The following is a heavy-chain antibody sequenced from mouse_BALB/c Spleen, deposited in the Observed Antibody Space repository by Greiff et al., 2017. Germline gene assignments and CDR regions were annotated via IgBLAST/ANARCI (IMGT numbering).Heavy chain of an antibody. D-gene: IGHD2-3*01. J-gene: IGHJ4*01. CDR2: IYPSDSYT. CDR1: GYTFTSYW. Sequence: QVQLQQPGAELVRPGASVKLSCKASGYTFTSYWINWVKQRPGQGLEWIGNIYPSDSYTNYNQKFKDKATLTVDKSSSTAYMQLSSPTSEDSAVYYCTRRDGYYVDYWGQGTSVTVSS. V-gene: IGHV1-69*02. CDR3: TRRDGYYVDY.